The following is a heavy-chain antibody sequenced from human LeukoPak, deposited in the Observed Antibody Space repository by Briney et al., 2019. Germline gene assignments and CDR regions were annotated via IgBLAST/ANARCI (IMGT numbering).Heavy chain of an antibody. CDR1: GGSFSGYY. D-gene: IGHD3-16*01. J-gene: IGHJ4*02. CDR3: ARRSYDYVWGTDY. CDR2: INHSGST. V-gene: IGHV4-34*01. Sequence: SGTLSLTCAVYGGSFSGYYWSWIRQPPAKGLEWVGEINHSGSTNYNPSLKSRVTISVDTSKNQFSLKLSSVTAADTAVYYCARRSYDYVWGTDYWGQGTLVTVSS.